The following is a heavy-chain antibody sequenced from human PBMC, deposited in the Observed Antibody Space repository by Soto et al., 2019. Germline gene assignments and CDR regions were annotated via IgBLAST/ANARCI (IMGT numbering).Heavy chain of an antibody. Sequence: GGSLRLSCVASGFTFSSYDMHWVRQATGKGLEWVSAIGTAGDTYYPGSVKGRFTISRENAKNSLYLQMNSLRAGDTAVYYCARAGYYGSGSPMGYDAFDIWGQGTMVTVSS. CDR2: IGTAGDT. D-gene: IGHD3-10*01. J-gene: IGHJ3*02. CDR1: GFTFSSYD. V-gene: IGHV3-13*01. CDR3: ARAGYYGSGSPMGYDAFDI.